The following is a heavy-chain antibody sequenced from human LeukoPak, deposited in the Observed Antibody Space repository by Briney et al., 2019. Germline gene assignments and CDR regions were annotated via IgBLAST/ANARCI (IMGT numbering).Heavy chain of an antibody. D-gene: IGHD5-12*01. CDR3: ARLRSFSGYDIDY. CDR2: IYPGDSDT. Sequence: GESLKISCKGSGYSFTSDWIGWVRQMPGKGLEWMGIIYPGDSDTRYSPSFQGQVTISADKSISTAYLQWSGLKASDTAMYYCARLRSFSGYDIDYWGQGTLVTVSS. CDR1: GYSFTSDW. V-gene: IGHV5-51*01. J-gene: IGHJ4*02.